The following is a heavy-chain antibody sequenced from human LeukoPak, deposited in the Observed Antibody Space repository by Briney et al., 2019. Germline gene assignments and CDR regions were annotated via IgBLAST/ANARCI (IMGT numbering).Heavy chain of an antibody. V-gene: IGHV3-23*01. CDR1: GFPFNIYG. Sequence: GGSLRLSCAASGFPFNIYGMAWVRQSPGKGLEWVSTISADRTNTHYADSAKGRFSISRDNSKNTLYLQMNSLTAEDTALYYCANDAGPKGTPFFDYWGQGTLVTVSS. D-gene: IGHD1-7*01. J-gene: IGHJ4*02. CDR3: ANDAGPKGTPFFDY. CDR2: ISADRTNT.